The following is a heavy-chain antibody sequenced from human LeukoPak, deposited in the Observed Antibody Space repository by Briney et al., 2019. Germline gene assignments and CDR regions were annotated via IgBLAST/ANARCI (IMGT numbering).Heavy chain of an antibody. CDR2: IIPIFGTA. CDR3: ARLVGDVTTWDC. D-gene: IGHD1-26*01. Sequence: SVKVSCKASGGTFSSYAISWVRQAPGQGLEWMGGIIPIFGTANYAQKFQGRVTITADESTSTAYMELSSLRSEDTAVYYCARLVGDVTTWDCWGQGTLVTVSS. V-gene: IGHV1-69*01. J-gene: IGHJ4*02. CDR1: GGTFSSYA.